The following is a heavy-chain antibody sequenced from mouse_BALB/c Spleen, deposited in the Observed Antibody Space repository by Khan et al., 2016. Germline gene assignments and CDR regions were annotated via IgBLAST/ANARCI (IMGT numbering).Heavy chain of an antibody. CDR2: IRLKSNNYAT. Sequence: EVKLEESGGGLVQPGGSMKLSCVASFFTFLHYWMNWVRQSPEKGLEWVAEIRLKSNNYATHYAESVKGRFTISRDDSKSSVYLQMKNLRAEDTGIYSCTRRGWFAYWGQGTLVTVSA. CDR1: FFTFLHYW. CDR3: TRRGWFAY. J-gene: IGHJ3*01. V-gene: IGHV6-6*02.